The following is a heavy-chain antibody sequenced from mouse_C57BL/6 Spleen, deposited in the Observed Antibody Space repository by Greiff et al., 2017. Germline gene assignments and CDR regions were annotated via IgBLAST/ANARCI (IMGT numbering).Heavy chain of an antibody. CDR3: ARSRTGSYYFDY. CDR1: GYTFTSYW. J-gene: IGHJ2*01. Sequence: QVQLQQSGAELVKPGASVKMSCKASGYTFTSYWITWVKQRPGQGLEWLGDIYPGSGSTNYNEKFKSKATLTVDTSSSTAYMQLSSLTSEDSAVYYCARSRTGSYYFDYWGQGTTLTVSS. V-gene: IGHV1-55*01. D-gene: IGHD4-1*01. CDR2: IYPGSGST.